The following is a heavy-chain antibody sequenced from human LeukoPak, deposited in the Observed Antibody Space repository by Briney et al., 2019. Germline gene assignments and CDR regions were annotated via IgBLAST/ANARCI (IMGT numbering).Heavy chain of an antibody. D-gene: IGHD6-6*01. CDR1: GYTFTSYG. Sequence: ASVKVSCKASGYTFTSYGISWVRQAPGQGLEWMGWISAYNGNTNYAQKLQGRVTMTTDTSTSTAYMELRSLGSDDTAVYYCARATSSIAARFVDYWGQGTLVTVSS. V-gene: IGHV1-18*01. CDR2: ISAYNGNT. CDR3: ARATSSIAARFVDY. J-gene: IGHJ4*02.